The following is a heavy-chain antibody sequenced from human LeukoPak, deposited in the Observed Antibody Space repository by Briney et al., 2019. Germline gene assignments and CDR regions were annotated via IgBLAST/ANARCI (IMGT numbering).Heavy chain of an antibody. V-gene: IGHV3-30*18. CDR2: ISYDGSNK. CDR1: GFTFSSYG. CDR3: AKEGILISGGYYYWF. J-gene: IGHJ4*02. D-gene: IGHD3-22*01. Sequence: GGSLRLSRAASGFTFSSYGMHWVRQAPGKGLEWVAVISYDGSNKYYADSVKGRFTISRDNTKNTLYLQMNSLRAEDTAEYYCAKEGILISGGYYYWFWGQGTLVTVSS.